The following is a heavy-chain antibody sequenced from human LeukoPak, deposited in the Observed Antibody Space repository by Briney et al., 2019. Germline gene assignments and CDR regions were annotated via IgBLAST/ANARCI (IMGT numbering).Heavy chain of an antibody. CDR3: AGEPPTVNTNTYG. J-gene: IGHJ4*02. D-gene: IGHD2-8*01. CDR1: GFTVGNNY. CDR2: IYSGGTT. Sequence: PGGSLRLSCAASGFTVGNNYMNWVRQAPEKGLEWVSLIYSGGTTDYADSVKGRFTISRDSSKNPRYLQSNSLRVEDTAVYYCAGEPPTVNTNTYGWGQGTLVTVSS. V-gene: IGHV3-66*01.